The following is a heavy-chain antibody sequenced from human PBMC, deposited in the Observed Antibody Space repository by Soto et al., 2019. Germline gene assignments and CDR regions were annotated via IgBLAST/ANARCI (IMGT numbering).Heavy chain of an antibody. D-gene: IGHD3-22*01. Sequence: GGSLRLSCAASGFTFSSYGMHWVRQAPGKGLEWVAVISYDGSNKYYADSVKGRFTISRDNSKNTLYLQMNSLRAEDTAVYYCAKDRKWLLLRTIADFDYWGQGTLVTVSS. CDR3: AKDRKWLLLRTIADFDY. CDR2: ISYDGSNK. J-gene: IGHJ4*02. V-gene: IGHV3-30*18. CDR1: GFTFSSYG.